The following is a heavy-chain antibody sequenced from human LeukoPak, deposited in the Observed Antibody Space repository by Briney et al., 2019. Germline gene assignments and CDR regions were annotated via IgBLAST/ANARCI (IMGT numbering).Heavy chain of an antibody. CDR1: GFTFSNYP. Sequence: GGSLRLSCAASGFTFSNYPMNWIRQAPGKGLEWISYISSSSSTIYDADSVKGRFTISRDNAKSSLYLQMNSLRAEDTAVYYCAREEGSGDSSGYYKTFDYWGQGTLVTVSS. V-gene: IGHV3-48*01. J-gene: IGHJ4*02. D-gene: IGHD3-22*01. CDR3: AREEGSGDSSGYYKTFDY. CDR2: ISSSSSTI.